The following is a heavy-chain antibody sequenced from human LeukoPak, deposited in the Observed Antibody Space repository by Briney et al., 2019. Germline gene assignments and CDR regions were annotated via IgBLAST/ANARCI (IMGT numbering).Heavy chain of an antibody. Sequence: PGGSLRLSCAASGFTFSNAWMSWVRQAPGKGLEWVGRIKSKTDGGTTDYAAPVKGRFTIPRDDSKNTLYLQMNSLKTEDTAVYYCTTASYYYGSGPIDYWGQGTLVTVSS. CDR3: TTASYYYGSGPIDY. CDR2: IKSKTDGGTT. V-gene: IGHV3-15*01. J-gene: IGHJ4*02. D-gene: IGHD3-10*01. CDR1: GFTFSNAW.